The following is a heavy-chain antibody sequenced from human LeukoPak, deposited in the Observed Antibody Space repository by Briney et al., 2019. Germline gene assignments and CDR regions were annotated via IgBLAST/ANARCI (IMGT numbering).Heavy chain of an antibody. V-gene: IGHV4-4*02. CDR2: IYHSGST. Sequence: SETLSLTCAVSGGSISSSNWWSWVRQPPGKGLEWIGEIYHSGSTNYNPSLKGRVTISVDKSKNQFSLKLSSVTAADTAVYYCARALGLLGAFDIWGQGTMVTVSS. CDR3: ARALGLLGAFDI. CDR1: GGSISSSNW. D-gene: IGHD2/OR15-2a*01. J-gene: IGHJ3*02.